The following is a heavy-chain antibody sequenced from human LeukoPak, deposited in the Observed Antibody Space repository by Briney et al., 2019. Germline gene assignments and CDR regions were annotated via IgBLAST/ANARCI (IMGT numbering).Heavy chain of an antibody. CDR2: ISGRSSTI. D-gene: IGHD1-26*01. Sequence: GGSLRLSCAASAFTFSDYSMNWVRQASGKGLEWISYISGRSSTIYYADSVRGRFTISRDNAKNSMYLQMNSLRAEDTAVYYCARDRLTSGSYFFDYWGQGTLVTVSS. CDR3: ARDRLTSGSYFFDY. CDR1: AFTFSDYS. V-gene: IGHV3-48*01. J-gene: IGHJ4*02.